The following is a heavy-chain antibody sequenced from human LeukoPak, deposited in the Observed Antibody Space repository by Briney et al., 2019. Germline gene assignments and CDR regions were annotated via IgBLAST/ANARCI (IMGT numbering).Heavy chain of an antibody. J-gene: IGHJ4*02. Sequence: GGSLRLSCAASGFTVSSNYMSWVRQAPGKGLEWVASIYYDGSNKYYADSVKGRFTISRDNSKNTLYLQMNSLRGEDTAVYYCAKDKDNSGHYYDYWGQGTLVTVSS. V-gene: IGHV3-30*02. D-gene: IGHD3-22*01. CDR1: GFTVSSNY. CDR2: IYYDGSNK. CDR3: AKDKDNSGHYYDY.